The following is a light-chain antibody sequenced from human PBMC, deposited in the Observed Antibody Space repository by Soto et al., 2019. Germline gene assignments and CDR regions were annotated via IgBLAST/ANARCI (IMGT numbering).Light chain of an antibody. CDR1: QDISNY. Sequence: DIQMTQSPSSLSASVGDRVTITCQASQDISNYLNWYQQKPGKAPKLLIYDASNLETWVPSRFSGSGSGTDFTFTISSLQPEDTATYYCQQYDNLPPFTFGPGTKVDIK. CDR3: QQYDNLPPFT. J-gene: IGKJ3*01. CDR2: DAS. V-gene: IGKV1-33*01.